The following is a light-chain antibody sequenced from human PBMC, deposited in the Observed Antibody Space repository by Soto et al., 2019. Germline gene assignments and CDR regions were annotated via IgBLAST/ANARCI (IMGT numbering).Light chain of an antibody. Sequence: QSALTQPPSASGSPGQSVTISCTGTSSDVGDYNYVSWYQHHPGKAPKLMIYEVSKRPSGVPDRFSGSNSGNTASLTVSGLQAEDEADYYWSSYAGSNNFEVFGGGTKLTVL. CDR3: SSYAGSNNFEV. V-gene: IGLV2-8*01. CDR1: SSDVGDYNY. CDR2: EVS. J-gene: IGLJ2*01.